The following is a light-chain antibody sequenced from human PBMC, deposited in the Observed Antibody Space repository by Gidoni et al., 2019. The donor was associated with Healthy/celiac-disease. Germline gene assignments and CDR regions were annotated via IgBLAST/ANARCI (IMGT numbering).Light chain of an antibody. CDR2: LGS. CDR3: MQALQTPPYT. V-gene: IGKV2-28*01. J-gene: IGKJ2*01. Sequence: EIVMTQSPLSLPVTPGEPASISCRSSPSLLHSNGYNYLDWYLQKPGQSPQLLIYLGSNRASGVPDRFSGSGSGTDFTLKISRVEAEDVGVYYCMQALQTPPYTFGQGTKLEIK. CDR1: PSLLHSNGYNY.